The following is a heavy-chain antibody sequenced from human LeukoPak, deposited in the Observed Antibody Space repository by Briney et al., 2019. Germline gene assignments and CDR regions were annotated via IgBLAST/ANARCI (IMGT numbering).Heavy chain of an antibody. CDR2: INSDGSST. J-gene: IGHJ4*02. D-gene: IGHD5-18*01. CDR1: GFTFSSYW. V-gene: IGHV3-74*01. Sequence: GGSLRLSCAASGFTFSSYWMHWVRQAPGKGPVWVSRINSDGSSTSYADSVKGRFTISRDNAKNTVYLQMNSLRAEDTAVYYCARGAKDGYSSWNYWGQGTWSPSPQ. CDR3: ARGAKDGYSSWNY.